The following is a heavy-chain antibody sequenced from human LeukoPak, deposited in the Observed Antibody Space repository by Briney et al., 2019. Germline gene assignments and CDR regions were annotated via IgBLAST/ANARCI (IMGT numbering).Heavy chain of an antibody. J-gene: IGHJ4*02. CDR2: IYYNGST. CDR3: ARLKYYYDSSGYYNFDY. V-gene: IGHV4-59*01. D-gene: IGHD3-22*01. Sequence: SETLSLTCTVSGGSISSYYWSWIRQPPGKGLEWIGYIYYNGSTNYNPSLKSRVTISVDTSKNQFSLKLSSVTAADTAVYYCARLKYYYDSSGYYNFDYWGQGTLVTVSS. CDR1: GGSISSYY.